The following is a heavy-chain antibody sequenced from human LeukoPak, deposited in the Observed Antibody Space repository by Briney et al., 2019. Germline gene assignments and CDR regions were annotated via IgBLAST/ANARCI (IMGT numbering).Heavy chain of an antibody. Sequence: SGGSLRLSCAASGFTFSNYAMTWVRQAPGKGLEWVSAISGGGGTTYYSDSVKDRFTISRDISKNTLYLQMNSLRAGDKAVYYCAKVRGIVVLTVSDYWGQGTLVTVSS. V-gene: IGHV3-23*01. D-gene: IGHD2-2*01. CDR1: GFTFSNYA. J-gene: IGHJ4*02. CDR2: ISGGGGTT. CDR3: AKVRGIVVLTVSDY.